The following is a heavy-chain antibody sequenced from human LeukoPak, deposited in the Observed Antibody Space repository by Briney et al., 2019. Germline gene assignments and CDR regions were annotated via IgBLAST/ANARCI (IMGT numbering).Heavy chain of an antibody. D-gene: IGHD1-26*01. V-gene: IGHV1-58*01. J-gene: IGHJ1*01. CDR1: GFTFTSSV. CDR3: AAGIGSRPEYFHY. CDR2: IVVGSGNT. Sequence: GTSVKVSCKASGFTFTSSVVQWVRQARGQRLEWIGWIVVGSGNTNYAQKFQERVTITRDKSTSTAYMELSSLRSEDTAVYYCAAGIGSRPEYFHYWGQGTLVTVSS.